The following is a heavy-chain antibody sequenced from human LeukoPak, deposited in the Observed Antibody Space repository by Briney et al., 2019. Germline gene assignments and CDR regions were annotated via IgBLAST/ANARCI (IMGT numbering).Heavy chain of an antibody. CDR3: AKAHPYSSSPGHYYYGMDV. J-gene: IGHJ6*02. D-gene: IGHD6-13*01. V-gene: IGHV3-23*01. CDR2: ISGSGGST. Sequence: PGGSLRLSCAASGFTFSSYAMSWVRQAPGKGLEWVSAISGSGGSTYYADSVKGRFTISRDNSKNTLYLQMNSLRAEDTAVYYCAKAHPYSSSPGHYYYGMDVWGQGTTVTVSS. CDR1: GFTFSSYA.